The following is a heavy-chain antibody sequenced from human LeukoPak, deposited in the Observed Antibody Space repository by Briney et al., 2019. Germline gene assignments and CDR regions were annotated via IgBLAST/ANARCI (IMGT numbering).Heavy chain of an antibody. J-gene: IGHJ4*02. CDR3: ARGGHGVYSSGWYVY. D-gene: IGHD6-19*01. CDR1: GYTFTSYY. Sequence: ASVKVSCKASGYTFTSYYMHWVRQAPGQGLEWMGIINPSGGSTSYAQKFQGRVTMTRDTPTSTVYMELSSLRSEDTAVYYCARGGHGVYSSGWYVYWGQGTLVTVSS. V-gene: IGHV1-46*01. CDR2: INPSGGST.